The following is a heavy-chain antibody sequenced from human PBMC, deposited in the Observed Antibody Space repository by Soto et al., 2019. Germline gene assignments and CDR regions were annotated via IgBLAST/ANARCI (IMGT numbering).Heavy chain of an antibody. CDR2: ISSNGGST. CDR3: VPSRCAFDI. V-gene: IGHV3-64D*06. Sequence: PRGSLRLSCSASVFTCSSSAMPWVRQAPGKGLEYVSAISSNGGSTYYADSVKGRFTISRDNSKNTPYLQMSSLRAEDTAVYYCVPSRCAFDIWGQGTMVTVSS. CDR1: VFTCSSSA. J-gene: IGHJ3*02.